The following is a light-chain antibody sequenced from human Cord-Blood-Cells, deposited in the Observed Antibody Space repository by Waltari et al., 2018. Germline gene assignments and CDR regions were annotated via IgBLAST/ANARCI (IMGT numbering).Light chain of an antibody. J-gene: IGKJ5*01. Sequence: DIQMTQSPSSLSASVGDRVTITCRASQSINSYLNWYKQKPGKAPKLRIYAASSLQSGVPSRFSGRGSGTDFTLTISSLQAEDVATYYCQQSYSTSITFGQGTRLEIK. CDR3: QQSYSTSIT. CDR2: AAS. V-gene: IGKV1-39*01. CDR1: QSINSY.